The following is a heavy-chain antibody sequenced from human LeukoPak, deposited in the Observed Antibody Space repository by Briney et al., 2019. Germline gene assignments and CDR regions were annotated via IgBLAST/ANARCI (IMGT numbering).Heavy chain of an antibody. D-gene: IGHD6-13*01. V-gene: IGHV1-18*01. CDR2: ISAYNGNT. Sequence: ASVKVSCKASGYTFTSYGISWVRQAPGHGLEWMGWISAYNGNTNYAQKLQGRVTMTTDTSTSTAYMELRSLRSDDTAVYYCARVIAAAGTGVYFDYWGQGTLVTVSS. CDR3: ARVIAAAGTGVYFDY. CDR1: GYTFTSYG. J-gene: IGHJ4*02.